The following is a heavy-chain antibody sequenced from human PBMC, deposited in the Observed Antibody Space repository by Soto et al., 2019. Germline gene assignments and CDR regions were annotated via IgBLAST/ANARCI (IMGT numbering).Heavy chain of an antibody. CDR1: GDSVTSGGFS. CDR3: ARDHPPAMASYYYYGMDV. Sequence: PSETLSLTCVVSGDSVTSGGFSWSWIRQPPGKGLEWLGYVFHSGSTHYNPALESRVTMSLDRSKNQFSLKLSSVTAADTAVYYCARDHPPAMASYYYYGMDVWGQGTTVTVSS. CDR2: VFHSGST. D-gene: IGHD5-18*01. V-gene: IGHV4-30-2*01. J-gene: IGHJ6*02.